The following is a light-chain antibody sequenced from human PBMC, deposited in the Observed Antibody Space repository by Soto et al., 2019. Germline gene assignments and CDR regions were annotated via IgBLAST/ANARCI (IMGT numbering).Light chain of an antibody. Sequence: QSALTQPASVSGSPGQSITISCTGTNSDIGTYNLVSWYQQHPGKAPKLIIFEGTKRPSGVSNRFSGSKSGNTASLTISGLQAEDEADYFCCSYAGTSTLLFGGGTKVTVL. CDR1: NSDIGTYNL. CDR2: EGT. CDR3: CSYAGTSTLL. J-gene: IGLJ3*02. V-gene: IGLV2-23*01.